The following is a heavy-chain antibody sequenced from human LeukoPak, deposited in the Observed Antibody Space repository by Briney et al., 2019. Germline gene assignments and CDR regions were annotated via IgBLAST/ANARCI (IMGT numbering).Heavy chain of an antibody. D-gene: IGHD3-10*01. CDR2: ITGSGGRT. J-gene: IGHJ4*02. CDR3: AKDLYYYGSGSLVNYFDY. CDR1: GFTFSSYA. V-gene: IGHV3-23*01. Sequence: PGGSLRLSCAASGFTFSSYAMNWVRQAPGKGLEWVSAITGSGGRTYYADSVKGRFTISRDNSKNTLYLQMNSLRAEDTAIYYCAKDLYYYGSGSLVNYFDYWGQGTLVTVSS.